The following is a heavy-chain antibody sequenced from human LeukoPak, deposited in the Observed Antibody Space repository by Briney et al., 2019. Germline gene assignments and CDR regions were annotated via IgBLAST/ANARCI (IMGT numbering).Heavy chain of an antibody. CDR3: ARRADPVAGTSPLYY. J-gene: IGHJ4*02. Sequence: GESLKISCEGSGYTFTSYSIAWVRQMPGKGLDWMGVINPADSNTRYSPSFQGQVTISADKSITTAYLQWSSLKASDTAMYYCARRADPVAGTSPLYYWGQGTLVTVSS. CDR2: INPADSNT. D-gene: IGHD6-13*01. V-gene: IGHV5-51*01. CDR1: GYTFTSYS.